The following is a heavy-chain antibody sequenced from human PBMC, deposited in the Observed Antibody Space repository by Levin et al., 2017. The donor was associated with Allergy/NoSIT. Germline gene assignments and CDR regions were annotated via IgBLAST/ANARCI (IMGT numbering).Heavy chain of an antibody. V-gene: IGHV3-9*01. J-gene: IGHJ4*02. D-gene: IGHD6-19*01. CDR3: AKDMVDGSGWDY. CDR2: ISWNSGSI. CDR1: GFTFDDYA. Sequence: SLKISCAASGFTFDDYAMHWVRQAPGKGLEWVSGISWNSGSIGYADSVKGRFTISRDNAKNSLYLQMNSLRAEDTALYYCAKDMVDGSGWDYWGQGTLVTVSS.